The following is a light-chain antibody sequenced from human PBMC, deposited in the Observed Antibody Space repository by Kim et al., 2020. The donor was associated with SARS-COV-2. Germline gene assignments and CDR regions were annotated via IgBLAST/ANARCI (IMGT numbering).Light chain of an antibody. CDR3: QHYSRFPYT. CDR1: QTISTW. CDR2: LAS. V-gene: IGKV1-5*03. J-gene: IGKJ2*01. Sequence: ASVGDRVTITCRASQTISTWLAWYQQKPGKAPNLLIYLASTLESGVPPRFIGSGSGTEFTLTIDSLQPDDFATYYCQHYSRFPYTFGQGTKVDIK.